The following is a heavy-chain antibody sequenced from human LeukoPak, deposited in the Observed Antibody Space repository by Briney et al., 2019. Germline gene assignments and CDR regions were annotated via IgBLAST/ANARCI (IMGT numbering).Heavy chain of an antibody. CDR3: ARDRWRITMVRENAFDI. J-gene: IGHJ3*02. CDR1: GYTFTSYG. V-gene: IGHV1-18*01. Sequence: ASVKVSCKASGYTFTSYGISWVRQAPGQGLEWMGWISAYNGNTNYAQKLQGRVTMTTDTSTSTAYMELRSLRSDDTAVYYCARDRWRITMVRENAFDIWGQGTMVTVSS. CDR2: ISAYNGNT. D-gene: IGHD3-10*01.